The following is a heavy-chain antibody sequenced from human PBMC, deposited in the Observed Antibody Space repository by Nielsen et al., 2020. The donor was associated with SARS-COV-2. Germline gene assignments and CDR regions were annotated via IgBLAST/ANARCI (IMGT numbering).Heavy chain of an antibody. J-gene: IGHJ4*02. D-gene: IGHD4-11*01. CDR3: ARVLTRVGIFDY. Sequence: GESLKISCAASGFTFSYHWMHWVRQAPGKGLVWVSRISGDGISTTYADSVKGRFTISRDNAKNTLYLQMNSLRAEDTAVYYCARVLTRVGIFDYWGQGTLVTVSS. CDR2: ISGDGIST. V-gene: IGHV3-74*01. CDR1: GFTFSYHW.